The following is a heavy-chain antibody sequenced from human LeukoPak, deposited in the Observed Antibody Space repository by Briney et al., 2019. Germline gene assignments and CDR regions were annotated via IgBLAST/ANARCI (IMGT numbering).Heavy chain of an antibody. V-gene: IGHV4-61*02. CDR1: GGSISSGSYY. D-gene: IGHD4-17*01. CDR3: AREDYGDYPVGY. J-gene: IGHJ4*02. Sequence: SETLSLTCTVSGGSISSGSYYWSWIRQPAGKGLEWIGRIYTSGSTNYNPSLKSRVTISVDTSKNQFSLKLSSVTAADTAVYYCAREDYGDYPVGYWGQGTLVTVSS. CDR2: IYTSGST.